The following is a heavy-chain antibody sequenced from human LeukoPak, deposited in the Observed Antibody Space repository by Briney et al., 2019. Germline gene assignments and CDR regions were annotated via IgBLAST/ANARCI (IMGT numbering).Heavy chain of an antibody. CDR3: ASVPYTSSWYYFDY. CDR2: ISWSSGNI. CDR1: GFTFDDYA. D-gene: IGHD6-13*01. Sequence: PGGSLRLSCAASGFTFDDYAMHWVRQAPGKGLEWVSGISWSSGNIGYADSVKGRFTISRDNAKNSLYLQMNSLRAEDTALYYCASVPYTSSWYYFDYWGQGSLVTVSS. V-gene: IGHV3-9*01. J-gene: IGHJ4*02.